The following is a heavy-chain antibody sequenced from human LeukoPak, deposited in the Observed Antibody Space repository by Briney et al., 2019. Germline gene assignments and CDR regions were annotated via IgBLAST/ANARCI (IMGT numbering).Heavy chain of an antibody. CDR3: ARLQVRYYYYGMDV. Sequence: SETLSLTCTVSGGSISSSSYYWGWIRQPPGKGLEWIGSIYYSGSTYYNPSLKSRVTISVDTSKNQFSLKLSSVTAADTAVYYCARLQVRYYYYGMDVWGQGTTVTVSS. J-gene: IGHJ6*02. V-gene: IGHV4-39*07. CDR2: IYYSGST. CDR1: GGSISSSSYY.